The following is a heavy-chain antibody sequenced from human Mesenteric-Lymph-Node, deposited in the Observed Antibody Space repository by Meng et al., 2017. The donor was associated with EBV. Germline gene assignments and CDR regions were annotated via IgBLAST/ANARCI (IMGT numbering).Heavy chain of an antibody. CDR2: LYSDGST. Sequence: VQPVGSGGGLIPPGGSLRLSCAASGFTVSSDYMSWVRQAPGKGLEWVSLLYSDGSTYYADSVKGRFTISRDTSKNTLYLQMNSLRAEDTAVYYCARGAVTGTLDYWGQGSLVTVSS. CDR3: ARGAVTGTLDY. D-gene: IGHD6-19*01. J-gene: IGHJ4*02. V-gene: IGHV3-53*01. CDR1: GFTVSSDY.